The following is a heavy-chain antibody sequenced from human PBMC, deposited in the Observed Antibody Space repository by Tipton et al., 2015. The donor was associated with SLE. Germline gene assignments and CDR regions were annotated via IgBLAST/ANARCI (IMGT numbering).Heavy chain of an antibody. CDR1: GGSISSSSYY. CDR3: ARIPAMTLAFDI. V-gene: IGHV4-39*07. J-gene: IGHJ3*02. Sequence: TLSLTCTVSGGSISSSSYYWGWIRQPPGKGLEWIGRIYYSGSTYYNPSLKSRVTISVDTSKNQFSLKLSSVTAADTAVYYCARIPAMTLAFDIWGQGTMVTVSS. D-gene: IGHD2-2*01. CDR2: IYYSGST.